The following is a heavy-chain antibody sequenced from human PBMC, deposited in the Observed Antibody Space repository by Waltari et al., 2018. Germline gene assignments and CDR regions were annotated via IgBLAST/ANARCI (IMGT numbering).Heavy chain of an antibody. CDR1: GFTFSRYW. Sequence: EVQLVESGGGLVQHGGSLRSPCGASGFTFSRYWMSWVRQTPGKGLEWVANINYDGSQKYYVDSVKGRFTISRDNAKNSVYLQMNSLRVEDTAVYYCAKSRGFEYWGQGSLITVSS. CDR3: AKSRGFEY. J-gene: IGHJ4*02. D-gene: IGHD2-2*01. V-gene: IGHV3-7*01. CDR2: INYDGSQK.